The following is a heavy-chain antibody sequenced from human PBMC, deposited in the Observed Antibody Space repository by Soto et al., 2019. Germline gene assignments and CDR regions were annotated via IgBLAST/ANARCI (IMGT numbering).Heavy chain of an antibody. CDR1: GYTFTSYY. V-gene: IGHV1-18*01. CDR2: ISAYNGNT. Sequence: QVQLVQSGVEVKKPGASVKVSCKASGYTFTSYYISWVRQAPGQGLEWMGWISAYNGNTNYAQKLQGRVTMTTDTSTRTAYMELRSLRSDATAVYYCAGEAPPAHSWGQGTLVTVSS. J-gene: IGHJ4*02. CDR3: AGEAPPAHS.